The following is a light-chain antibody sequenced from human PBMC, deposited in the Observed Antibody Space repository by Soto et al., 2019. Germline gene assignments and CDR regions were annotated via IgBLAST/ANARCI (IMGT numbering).Light chain of an antibody. CDR3: QQYGSLSWT. CDR2: GTS. J-gene: IGKJ1*01. CDR1: QTVSRMY. Sequence: EIVLSQSPGTLSFSPVERATLSCRASQTVSRMYLSWFQQKPGQAPRLLIYGTSTRATGIPVRFSGSGSGTDFTLTISSLQPEDFAVYYCQQYGSLSWTFGQGTKVDIK. V-gene: IGKV3D-7*01.